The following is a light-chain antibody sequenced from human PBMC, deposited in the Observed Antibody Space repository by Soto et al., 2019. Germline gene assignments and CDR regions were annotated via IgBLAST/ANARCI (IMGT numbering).Light chain of an antibody. CDR1: QSISSW. CDR2: DAS. Sequence: DFQMTQSPSPLSASVGDRVTITCRASQSISSWLAWYQQKPGKAPKLLIYDASSLESGVPSRFSGSGSGTEFTLTISSREPDDFATYCCQQYHSYPYTVGQGTKLEIK. V-gene: IGKV1-5*01. CDR3: QQYHSYPYT. J-gene: IGKJ2*01.